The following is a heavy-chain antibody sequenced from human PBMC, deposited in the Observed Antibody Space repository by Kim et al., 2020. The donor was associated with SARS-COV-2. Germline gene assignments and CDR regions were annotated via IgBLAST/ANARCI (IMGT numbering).Heavy chain of an antibody. D-gene: IGHD6-13*01. CDR2: ISWNSGSI. Sequence: GGSLRLSCAASGFTFDDYAMHWVRQAPGKGLEWVSGISWNSGSIGYADSVKGRFTISRDNAKNSLYLQMNSLRAEDTALYYCAKDMMPLSPTADIAAAGLYGMDVWGQGTTVTVSS. V-gene: IGHV3-9*01. CDR3: AKDMMPLSPTADIAAAGLYGMDV. J-gene: IGHJ6*02. CDR1: GFTFDDYA.